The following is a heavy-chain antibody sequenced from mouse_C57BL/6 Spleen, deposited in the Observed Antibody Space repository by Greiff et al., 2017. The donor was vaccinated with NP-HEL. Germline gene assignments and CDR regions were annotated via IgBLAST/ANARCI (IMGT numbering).Heavy chain of an antibody. J-gene: IGHJ4*01. CDR2: ISSGGSYT. V-gene: IGHV5-6*01. CDR1: GFTFSSYG. D-gene: IGHD1-1*01. CDR3: ARHDYYGSSSYAMDY. Sequence: EVQGVESGGDLVKPGGSLKLSCAASGFTFSSYGMSWVRQTPDKRLEWVATISSGGSYTYYPDSVKGRFTISRDNAKNTLYLQMSSLKSEDTAMYYCARHDYYGSSSYAMDYWGQGTSVTVSS.